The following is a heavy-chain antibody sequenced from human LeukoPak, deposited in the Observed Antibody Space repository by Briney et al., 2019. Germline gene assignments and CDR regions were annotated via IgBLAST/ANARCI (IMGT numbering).Heavy chain of an antibody. D-gene: IGHD1-7*01. CDR1: GFTFSSYA. J-gene: IGHJ4*02. CDR2: INGSGGST. CDR3: AKGSMLNYEAPFDY. V-gene: IGHV3-23*01. Sequence: GGSLRLSCAASGFTFSSYAMSWVRQAPGKGLEWGSAINGSGGSTYYAYSVKGRFTTSRDNSKNTLYLQMNSLRAEDTAVYYCAKGSMLNYEAPFDYWGQGTLVTVSP.